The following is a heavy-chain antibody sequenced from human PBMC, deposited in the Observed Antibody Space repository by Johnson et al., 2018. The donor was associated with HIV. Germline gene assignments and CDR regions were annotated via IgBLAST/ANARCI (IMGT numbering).Heavy chain of an antibody. Sequence: VQLVESGGGLVKPGGSLRLSCAASWFTVSSSYMSWVRQAPGKGLEWVSVIHSGGSTFYADSVKGRFTISRDNSKNTLYLQMKSLRAEDTAVYYCAREYSQYYYDSSGSQIPIPGTDAFDIWGQGTKVTVSS. CDR2: IHSGGST. CDR1: WFTVSSSY. CDR3: AREYSQYYYDSSGSQIPIPGTDAFDI. D-gene: IGHD3-22*01. J-gene: IGHJ3*02. V-gene: IGHV3-53*01.